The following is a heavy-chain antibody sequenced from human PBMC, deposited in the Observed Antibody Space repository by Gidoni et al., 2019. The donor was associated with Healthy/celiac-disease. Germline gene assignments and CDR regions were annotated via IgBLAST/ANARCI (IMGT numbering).Heavy chain of an antibody. V-gene: IGHV5-51*01. CDR1: GYTFTSYG. CDR3: ARFSSSWFRGPGEGNYFDY. CDR2: IYPGDSDT. J-gene: IGHJ4*02. D-gene: IGHD6-13*01. Sequence: EVQLVPSGAEAQKPGESLKISCKGSGYTFTSYGIAWVRQMPGKGLELMGLIYPGDSDTRYSPSFQGQVTISADKSISTAYLQWSSLKASDTAMYYCARFSSSWFRGPGEGNYFDYWGQGTLVTVSS.